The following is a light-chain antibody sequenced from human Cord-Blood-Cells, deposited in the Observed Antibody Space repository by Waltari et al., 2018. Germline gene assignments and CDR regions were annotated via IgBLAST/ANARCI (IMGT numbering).Light chain of an antibody. CDR3: CSYAGSYTFV. CDR2: DVS. J-gene: IGLJ1*01. Sequence: QSALPQPRSVSGSPGQSVTISCTGTSSDVGGYYYVSWYQQHPGKAPKLMIYDVSKRPSGVPDRFSGYKSGITASLTISGLQAEDEADYYCCSYAGSYTFVFGTGTKVTV. V-gene: IGLV2-11*01. CDR1: SSDVGGYYY.